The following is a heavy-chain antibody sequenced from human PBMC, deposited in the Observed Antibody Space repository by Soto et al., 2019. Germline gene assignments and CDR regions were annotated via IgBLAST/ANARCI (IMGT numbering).Heavy chain of an antibody. CDR2: INHSGST. D-gene: IGHD3-10*01. Sequence: VQLQQWGAGLLKPSETLSLTCAVYGGSFSAYYWSWIRQPPGKGLEWIGEINHSGSTTDNPSLGSGGTRSVDTAKLRFSRELSSVTPVATAVYYCARGGGVIRWVGTGAWFDPWGKGRLVTVTS. CDR1: GGSFSAYY. J-gene: IGHJ5*02. CDR3: ARGGGVIRWVGTGAWFDP. V-gene: IGHV4-34*01.